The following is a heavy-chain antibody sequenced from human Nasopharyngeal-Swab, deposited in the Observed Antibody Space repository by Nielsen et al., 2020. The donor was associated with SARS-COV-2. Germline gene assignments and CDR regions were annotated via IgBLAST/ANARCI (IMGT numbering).Heavy chain of an antibody. J-gene: IGHJ4*02. CDR1: GVSFRKEG. D-gene: IGHD6-13*01. Sequence: GGALRLSCGASGVSFRKEGMSWGRQAPGKGVEGGSGISGSGGGTYYADSVKGRFTISRDNSKNTLYLRMNSLRAEDTAVYYCAKDGSSSPTYWGQGTLVTVSS. V-gene: IGHV3-23*01. CDR3: AKDGSSSPTY. CDR2: ISGSGGGT.